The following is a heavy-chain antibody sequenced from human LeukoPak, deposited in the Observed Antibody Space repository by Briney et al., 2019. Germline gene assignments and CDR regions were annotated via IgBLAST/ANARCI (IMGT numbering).Heavy chain of an antibody. J-gene: IGHJ5*02. CDR2: ISGSGDST. V-gene: IGHV3-23*01. CDR3: AKEVRELNIAVAGTAVWFDP. Sequence: GGSLRLSCAASGFTFSSYAMSWVRQAPGKGLEWVSAISGSGDSTYYADSVKGRFTISRDNSKNTLYLQMNSLRAEDTAVYYCAKEVRELNIAVAGTAVWFDPWGQGTLVTVSS. CDR1: GFTFSSYA. D-gene: IGHD6-19*01.